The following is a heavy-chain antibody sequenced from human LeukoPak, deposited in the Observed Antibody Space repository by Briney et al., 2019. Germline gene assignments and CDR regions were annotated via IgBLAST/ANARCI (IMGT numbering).Heavy chain of an antibody. Sequence: GGSLRLSCAASGFTFDDYAMHWVRQAPGKGLEWVSGISWNSGSIGYADSVKGRFTISRDNAKNSLYLQMNSLRAEDTAMYYCARDLGGSLTFDYWGQGTLVTVSS. CDR3: ARDLGGSLTFDY. J-gene: IGHJ4*02. CDR1: GFTFDDYA. CDR2: ISWNSGSI. V-gene: IGHV3-9*01. D-gene: IGHD1-26*01.